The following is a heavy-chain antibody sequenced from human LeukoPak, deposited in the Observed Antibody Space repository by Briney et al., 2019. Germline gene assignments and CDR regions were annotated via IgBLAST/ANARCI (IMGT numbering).Heavy chain of an antibody. V-gene: IGHV3-48*01. CDR1: GFTFRTYR. CDR3: ARVFYSSSWAPLDF. CDR2: ISSDSRNI. Sequence: GGSLRLSCVASGFTFRTYRMHWVRQAPGKGLEWVSYISSDSRNIYYADSVKGRFTISRDNAKNSLFLHMNSLRSEDTAVYYCARVFYSSSWAPLDFWGQGTLLTVSS. D-gene: IGHD6-13*01. J-gene: IGHJ4*02.